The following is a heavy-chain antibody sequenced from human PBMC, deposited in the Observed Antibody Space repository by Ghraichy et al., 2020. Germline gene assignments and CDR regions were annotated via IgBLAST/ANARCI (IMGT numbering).Heavy chain of an antibody. CDR1: GFTFSSYS. D-gene: IGHD2-2*01. Sequence: LNISCAASGFTFSSYSMNWVRQASGKGLEWVSSISSSSSYIYYADSVKGRFTISRDNAKNSLYLQMNSLRAEDTAVYYCARGGYCSSTSCYEGVYYYYGMDVWGQGTTVTVSS. CDR3: ARGGYCSSTSCYEGVYYYYGMDV. V-gene: IGHV3-21*01. CDR2: ISSSSSYI. J-gene: IGHJ6*02.